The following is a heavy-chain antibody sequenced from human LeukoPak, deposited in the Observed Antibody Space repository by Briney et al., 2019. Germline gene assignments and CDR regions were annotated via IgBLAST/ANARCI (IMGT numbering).Heavy chain of an antibody. J-gene: IGHJ4*02. Sequence: ASVKVSCKASGGTFSSYAISWVRQAPGRGLEWMGGIIPIFGTANYAQKFQGRVTITADESTSTAYMELSSLRSEDTAVYYCARGLMAAAGAFDYWGQGTLVTVSS. CDR2: IIPIFGTA. D-gene: IGHD6-13*01. CDR1: GGTFSSYA. CDR3: ARGLMAAAGAFDY. V-gene: IGHV1-69*13.